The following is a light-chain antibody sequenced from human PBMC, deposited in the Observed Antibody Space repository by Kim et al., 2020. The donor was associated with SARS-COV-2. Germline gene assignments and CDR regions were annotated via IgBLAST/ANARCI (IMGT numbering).Light chain of an antibody. CDR3: QQYSRLAT. V-gene: IGKV1-5*01. J-gene: IGKJ1*01. CDR2: DGS. Sequence: GDTVTSTCREGESSDRRLAWQQQKPGKARNLLIDDGSRAESGVPTRISGRAAGKEFPITISSLQEDDSANYYWQQYSRLATFGQGTKVDIK. CDR1: ESSDRR.